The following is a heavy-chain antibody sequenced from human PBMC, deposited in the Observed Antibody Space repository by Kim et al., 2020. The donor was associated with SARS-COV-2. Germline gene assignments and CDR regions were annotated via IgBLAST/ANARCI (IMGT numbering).Heavy chain of an antibody. CDR1: GFTFSSYG. J-gene: IGHJ4*02. Sequence: GGSLRLSCAASGFTFSSYGMHWVRQAPGKGLEWVAVISYDGSNKYYADSVKGRFTISRDNSKNTLYLQMNSLRAEDTAVYYCAKDPGDYWGQGTLVTVSS. CDR3: AKDPGDY. CDR2: ISYDGSNK. V-gene: IGHV3-30*18.